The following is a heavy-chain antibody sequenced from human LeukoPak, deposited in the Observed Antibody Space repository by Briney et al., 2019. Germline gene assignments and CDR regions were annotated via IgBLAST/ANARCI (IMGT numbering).Heavy chain of an antibody. D-gene: IGHD3-10*01. CDR3: ARGITMVLGVIMDWFDP. J-gene: IGHJ5*02. CDR1: GYTFTGYY. CDR2: INPNSGGT. V-gene: IGHV1-2*02. Sequence: ASVKVSCKASGYTFTGYYMHWVRQAPGQGVEWMGWINPNSGGTNYAQKFQGRVTMTRDTSISTAYLELSRLRSDDTAVYYCARGITMVLGVIMDWFDPWGQGTLVTVSS.